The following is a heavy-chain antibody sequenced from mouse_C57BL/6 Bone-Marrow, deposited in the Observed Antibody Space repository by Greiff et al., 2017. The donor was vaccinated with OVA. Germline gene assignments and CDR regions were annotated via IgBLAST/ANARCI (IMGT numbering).Heavy chain of an antibody. D-gene: IGHD2-3*01. Sequence: EVQLVESGGGLVQPGGSLSLSCAASGFTFTDYYMSWVRQPPGKALEWLGFIRNKANGYTTEYSASVKGRFTISRDNSQSILYLQMNALRAEDSATYYCARSHGYYDYYAMDYWGQGTSVTVSS. J-gene: IGHJ4*01. V-gene: IGHV7-3*01. CDR2: IRNKANGYTT. CDR3: ARSHGYYDYYAMDY. CDR1: GFTFTDYY.